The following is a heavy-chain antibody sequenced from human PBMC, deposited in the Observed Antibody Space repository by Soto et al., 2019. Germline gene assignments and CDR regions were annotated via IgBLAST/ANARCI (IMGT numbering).Heavy chain of an antibody. CDR1: GFSISTHGVG. V-gene: IGHV2-5*02. CDR2: AYWDDDN. Sequence: QITLKESGPPLVKPTQTLTLTCAFSGFSISTHGVGVGWIRQPPGKALEWLAFAYWDDDNRYNPSLRSRLTVVKDASKSLVVLLMTNMDPVDTATYYCAHRRGGYNWDDGHFDYWGQGTLVTVSS. D-gene: IGHD1-20*01. J-gene: IGHJ4*02. CDR3: AHRRGGYNWDDGHFDY.